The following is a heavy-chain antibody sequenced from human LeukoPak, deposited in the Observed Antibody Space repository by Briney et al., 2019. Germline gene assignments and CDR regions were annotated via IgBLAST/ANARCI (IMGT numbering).Heavy chain of an antibody. V-gene: IGHV3-23*01. J-gene: IGHJ4*02. CDR1: GLIFRNYA. CDR3: AKGGHYSFFDY. D-gene: IGHD4-11*01. CDR2: ISGDGTET. Sequence: GGSLGLSCPASGLIFRNYAMTWVRQAPRKGLEWVSTISGDGTETFYADSVKGRFTISRDNSKNTHYLQMSSLRAEDTGIYYCAKGGHYSFFDYWGQGTLVTVSS.